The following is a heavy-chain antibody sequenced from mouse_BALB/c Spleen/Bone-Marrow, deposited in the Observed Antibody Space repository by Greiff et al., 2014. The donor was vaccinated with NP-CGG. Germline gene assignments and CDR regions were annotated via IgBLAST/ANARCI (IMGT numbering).Heavy chain of an antibody. CDR3: AREKDWVFDY. D-gene: IGHD4-1*01. Sequence: VHLVESGAELEKPGTSVKMSCKASGYTFTSYWMHWVKQRPGQGLEWIGDIYPGSDSTNYNEKLKSKATLTVDTSSSTAYMQLSSLTSEDSAVYYCAREKDWVFDYWGQGTTLTVSS. J-gene: IGHJ2*01. V-gene: IGHV1-55*01. CDR2: IYPGSDST. CDR1: GYTFTSYW.